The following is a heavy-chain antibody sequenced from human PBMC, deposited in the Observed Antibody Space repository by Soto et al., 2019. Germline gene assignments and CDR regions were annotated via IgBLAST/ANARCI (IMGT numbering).Heavy chain of an antibody. CDR2: IIPILGIA. D-gene: IGHD2-8*01. J-gene: IGHJ5*02. Sequence: GASVKVSCKASGGTFSSYTISWVRQAPGQRLEWMGRIIPILGIANYAQKFQGRVTITADKSTSTVYMELSSLRSEDTAVYYCARDRSFSGHYAIGSHRFDPWGQGTLVTVSS. CDR1: GGTFSSYT. CDR3: ARDRSFSGHYAIGSHRFDP. V-gene: IGHV1-69*04.